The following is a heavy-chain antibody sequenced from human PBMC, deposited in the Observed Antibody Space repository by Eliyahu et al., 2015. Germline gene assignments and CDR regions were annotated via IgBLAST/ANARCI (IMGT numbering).Heavy chain of an antibody. CDR2: MNPNXGNT. V-gene: IGHV1-8*01. J-gene: IGHJ4*02. D-gene: IGHD3-9*01. Sequence: QVQLVQSGAEVKKPGASVXVSCKASGXXXXSYDXXWVRXATGQGLEWMGWMNPNXGNTGYAQKFQGRVTMTRNTSISTAYMELSSLRSEDTAVYYCARGTQMYYDILTLAHWGQGTLVTVSS. CDR1: GXXXXSYD. CDR3: ARGTQMYYDILTLAH.